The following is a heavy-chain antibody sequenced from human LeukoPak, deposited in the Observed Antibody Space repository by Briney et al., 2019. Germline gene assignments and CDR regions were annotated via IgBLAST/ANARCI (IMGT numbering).Heavy chain of an antibody. V-gene: IGHV5-51*01. Sequence: NPGESLKISCKGSGYRFSSYWIGWVRQMPGKGLELMGIICPGDSDTRYSPSFQGQVIISADKSISTAYLQWSSLKASDTAMYYCATTSPDHGDNNLEYWGQGTLVTVSS. CDR1: GYRFSSYW. CDR2: ICPGDSDT. J-gene: IGHJ4*02. D-gene: IGHD4-17*01. CDR3: ATTSPDHGDNNLEY.